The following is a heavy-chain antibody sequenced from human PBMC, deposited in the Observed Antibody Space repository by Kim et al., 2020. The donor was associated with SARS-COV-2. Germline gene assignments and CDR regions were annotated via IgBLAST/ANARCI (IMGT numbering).Heavy chain of an antibody. CDR2: VSAYNGLT. J-gene: IGHJ4*01. CDR3: ARDPRNWGSGSYSDY. CDR1: GYPFTSYG. D-gene: IGHD7-27*01. Sequence: ASVKVSCKASGYPFTSYGFNWIRQAPGQGLERLGWVSAYNGLTNYAQKFQGRVTMTADTSTSAAYMELTSLRPDDTAVYYCARDPRNWGSGSYSDYWGHGTLLSVSS. V-gene: IGHV1-18*01.